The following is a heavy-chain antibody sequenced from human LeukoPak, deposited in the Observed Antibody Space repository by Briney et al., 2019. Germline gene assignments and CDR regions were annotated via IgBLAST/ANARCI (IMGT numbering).Heavy chain of an antibody. Sequence: PSETLSLTCSVSGGSISTYYWNWIRQPPGKGLEWIGYIYYSGSTNYNPSLKSRVTISVDTSKNQFSLKLSSVTAADTAVYYCARHWVEMATLAYMSDAFDIWGQGTMVTVSS. CDR2: IYYSGST. CDR1: GGSISTYY. J-gene: IGHJ3*02. CDR3: ARHWVEMATLAYMSDAFDI. D-gene: IGHD5-24*01. V-gene: IGHV4-59*08.